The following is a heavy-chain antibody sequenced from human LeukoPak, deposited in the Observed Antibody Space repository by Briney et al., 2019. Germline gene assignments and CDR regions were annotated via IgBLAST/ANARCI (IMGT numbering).Heavy chain of an antibody. CDR2: INEDGSEK. Sequence: GGSLRLSCAASGFTFSSYAMSWVRQAPGKGLEWVANINEDGSEKYYVDSVKGRFTISRDNSKNTLYLQMNSLRAEDTAVYYCAKDQEGSYGPFYYYYGMDVWGQGTTVTVSS. CDR3: AKDQEGSYGPFYYYYGMDV. D-gene: IGHD1-26*01. CDR1: GFTFSSYA. J-gene: IGHJ6*02. V-gene: IGHV3-7*01.